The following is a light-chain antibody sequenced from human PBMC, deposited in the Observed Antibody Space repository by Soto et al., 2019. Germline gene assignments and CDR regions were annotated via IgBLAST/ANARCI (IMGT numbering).Light chain of an antibody. CDR2: SNN. CDR1: SSNLGSNP. J-gene: IGLJ3*02. Sequence: QSVLTQPPSASGTPGQRVTISCSGSSSNLGSNPVNWYQQLPGTAPKLLIYSNNQRPSGVPDRFSGSKSGTSASLAISGLQSEDEADYYCAAWDDSLKGWVFGGGTKLTVL. V-gene: IGLV1-44*01. CDR3: AAWDDSLKGWV.